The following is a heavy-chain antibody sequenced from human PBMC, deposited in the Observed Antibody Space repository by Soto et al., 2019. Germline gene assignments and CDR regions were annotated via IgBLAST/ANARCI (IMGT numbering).Heavy chain of an antibody. CDR2: ISGSGGSS. Sequence: PGGSLRLSCAASGFAFSTYAMTWGRQAPGKGLEWVSVISGSGGSSYYAASVKGRFTISRDNSKNTLYLQMNGLRAEDTALYYCAKVTKRAAAGRYEYYKYGMDVWGQGTTVTVSS. D-gene: IGHD6-13*01. J-gene: IGHJ6*02. CDR3: AKVTKRAAAGRYEYYKYGMDV. CDR1: GFAFSTYA. V-gene: IGHV3-23*01.